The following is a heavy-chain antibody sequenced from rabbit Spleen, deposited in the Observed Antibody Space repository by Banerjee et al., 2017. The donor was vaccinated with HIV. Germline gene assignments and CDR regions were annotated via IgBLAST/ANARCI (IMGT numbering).Heavy chain of an antibody. D-gene: IGHD1-1*01. V-gene: IGHV1S45*01. CDR1: GFTISNGYW. CDR3: ARNYVNAFDP. CDR2: IDDGSSDFT. Sequence: LQESGGGLFQPGGSLALTCKASGFTISNGYWICWVRQAPGKGLEWIACIDDGSSDFTYHASWAKGRFTISKTSSTTVTLQATSLAAADTATYFCARNYVNAFDPWGPGTLVTVS. J-gene: IGHJ2*01.